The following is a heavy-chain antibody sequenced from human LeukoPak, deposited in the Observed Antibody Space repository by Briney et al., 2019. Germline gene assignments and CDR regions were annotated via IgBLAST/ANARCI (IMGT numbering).Heavy chain of an antibody. V-gene: IGHV1-24*01. D-gene: IGHD1-26*01. CDR1: GYTLTELS. CDR3: ATPPPDSGSYFLFDY. J-gene: IGHJ4*02. CDR2: FDPEDGET. Sequence: ASVKVSCKVSGYTLTELSMHWVRQAPGKGLEWMGGFDPEDGETIYAQKFQGRVAMTEDTSTDTAYMELSSLRSEDTAVYYCATPPPDSGSYFLFDYWGQGTLVTVSS.